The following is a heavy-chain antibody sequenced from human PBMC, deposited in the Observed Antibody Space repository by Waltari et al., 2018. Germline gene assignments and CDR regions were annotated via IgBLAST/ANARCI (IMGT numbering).Heavy chain of an antibody. CDR3: ARDQLGTRAFDI. D-gene: IGHD3-3*02. J-gene: IGHJ3*02. Sequence: QVQLQQWGAGLLKPSETLSLTCAVYGGSFSGYYWSWIRQPPGKGLEWIGEINHSGSTNYHPSLKSRVTIAVDTSKNQFSLKLSSVTAADTAVYYCARDQLGTRAFDIWGQGTMVTVSS. CDR2: INHSGST. V-gene: IGHV4-34*01. CDR1: GGSFSGYY.